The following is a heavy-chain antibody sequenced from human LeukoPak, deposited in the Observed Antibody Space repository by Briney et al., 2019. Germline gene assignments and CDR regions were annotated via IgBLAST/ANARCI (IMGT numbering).Heavy chain of an antibody. CDR3: ARKDSGSYYILTGYSYYYYYGMDV. Sequence: LPLSSPASAFISAYYGMSWVRSAPGQGLEWVSGINWTGGRTGSADSVTARYTISRDNAKNSLYLQLNSLRAEDTALYYCARKDSGSYYILTGYSYYYYYGMDVWGQGTMVTVSS. CDR2: INWTGGRT. D-gene: IGHD3-9*01. V-gene: IGHV3-20*03. CDR1: AFISAYYG. J-gene: IGHJ6*02.